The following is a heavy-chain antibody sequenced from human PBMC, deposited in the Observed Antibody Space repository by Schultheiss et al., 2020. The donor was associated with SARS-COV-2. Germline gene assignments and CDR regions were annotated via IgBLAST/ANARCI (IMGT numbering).Heavy chain of an antibody. D-gene: IGHD3-22*01. CDR1: GYTFTSYG. CDR2: ISAYNGNT. J-gene: IGHJ4*02. CDR3: ARDHVNYYDSSGYYPNDY. V-gene: IGHV1-18*01. Sequence: ASVKVSCKASGYTFTSYGISWVRQAPGQGLEWMGWISAYNGNTNYAQKLQGRVTMTTDTSTSTAYMELRSLRSDDTAVYYCARDHVNYYDSSGYYPNDYWGQGTLVTVSS.